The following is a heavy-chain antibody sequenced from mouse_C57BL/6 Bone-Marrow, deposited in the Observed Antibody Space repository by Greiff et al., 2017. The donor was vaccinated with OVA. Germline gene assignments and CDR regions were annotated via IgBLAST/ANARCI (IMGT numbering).Heavy chain of an antibody. CDR1: GFTIKDDY. J-gene: IGHJ3*01. Sequence: VQLKQSGAELVRPGASVKLSCTASGFTIKDDYMHWVKQRPEQGLEWIGWIDPENGDTEYASKFQGKATITADTSSNTAYLQLSSLTSEDTAVYYCTTERGWFAYWGQGTLVTVSA. CDR3: TTERGWFAY. V-gene: IGHV14-4*01. CDR2: IDPENGDT.